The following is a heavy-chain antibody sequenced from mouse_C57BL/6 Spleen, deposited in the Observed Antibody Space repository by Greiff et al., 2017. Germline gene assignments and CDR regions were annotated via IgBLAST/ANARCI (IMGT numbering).Heavy chain of an antibody. V-gene: IGHV1-9*01. J-gene: IGHJ2*01. D-gene: IGHD1-1*01. CDR3: ARREFITTVVAPDY. CDR2: ILPGSGST. Sequence: QVQLQQSGAELMKPGASVKLSCKATGYTFTGYWIEWVKQRPGHGLELIGEILPGSGSTNYNEKFKGKATFTADTSSNTAYMQLSSLTTEDSAIYYCARREFITTVVAPDYWGQGTTLTVSS. CDR1: GYTFTGYW.